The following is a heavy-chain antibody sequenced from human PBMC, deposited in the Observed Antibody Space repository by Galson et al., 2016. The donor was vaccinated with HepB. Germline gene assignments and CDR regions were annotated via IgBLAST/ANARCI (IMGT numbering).Heavy chain of an antibody. CDR2: ISVFNGDT. V-gene: IGHV1-18*01. CDR3: ARVRDGYNKYYHYGLDV. D-gene: IGHD5-24*01. J-gene: IGHJ6*02. CDR1: GYMFTSYG. Sequence: CKASGYMFTSYGISWVRQAPGQGLEWVGWISVFNGDTNYAQKLQGRVTMTTDTSTNTAYMELSSLRSEDTAVYYCARVRDGYNKYYHYGLDVWGQGTTVTVSS.